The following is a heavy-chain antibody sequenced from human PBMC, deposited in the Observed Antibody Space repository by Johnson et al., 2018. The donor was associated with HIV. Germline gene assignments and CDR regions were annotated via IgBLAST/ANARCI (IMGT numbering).Heavy chain of an antibody. CDR1: GFTFSTYG. J-gene: IGHJ3*02. CDR2: ISYDGSKTDDGTT. Sequence: VQLVESGGGVVQPGRSLRLSCAASGFTFSTYGMHWVRQAPGKGLEWVAVISYDGSKTDDGTTDYAAPVKGRFTISRDDSKNTLYLQMNSLKTEDTAVYYCTTDDYGSGRALSAFDIWGQGTMVTVSS. D-gene: IGHD3-10*01. V-gene: IGHV3-15*04. CDR3: TTDDYGSGRALSAFDI.